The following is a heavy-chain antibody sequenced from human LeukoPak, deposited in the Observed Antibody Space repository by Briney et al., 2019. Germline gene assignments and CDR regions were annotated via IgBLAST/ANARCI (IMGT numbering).Heavy chain of an antibody. J-gene: IGHJ5*02. Sequence: GGSLRLSCAASGFTFSSYSMNWVRQAPGKGLEWVSSISSSSSYIYYADSVKGRFTISRDNAKNSLYLRMNSLRAEDTAVYYCASEYCSSTSCYITWGQGTLVTVSS. CDR2: ISSSSSYI. D-gene: IGHD2-2*02. CDR3: ASEYCSSTSCYIT. V-gene: IGHV3-21*01. CDR1: GFTFSSYS.